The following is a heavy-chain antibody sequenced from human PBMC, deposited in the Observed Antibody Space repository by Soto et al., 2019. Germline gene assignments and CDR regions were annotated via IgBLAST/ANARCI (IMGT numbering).Heavy chain of an antibody. CDR3: ARLHGYCIRTNCYGHYAMDV. CDR2: IYYSGST. V-gene: IGHV4-39*01. J-gene: IGHJ6*02. Sequence: SEPLSLTCTVSSGSISSSSSSWGWIRQHPGKRQEWIGSIYYSGSTYYNPSLKSRVTVSVDTSKNQLSLKVSSVTAADTAVYYCARLHGYCIRTNCYGHYAMDVWGQGTTVTSP. CDR1: SGSISSSSSS. D-gene: IGHD2-2*01.